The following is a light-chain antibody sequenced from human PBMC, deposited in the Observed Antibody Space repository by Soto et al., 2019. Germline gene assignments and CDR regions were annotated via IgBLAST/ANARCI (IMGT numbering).Light chain of an antibody. J-gene: IGLJ2*01. CDR1: SSNIGSNT. CDR2: SNN. V-gene: IGLV1-44*01. Sequence: HSGLTQPPSASGTPGQRVTISCSGSSSNIGSNTVNWYQQLPGTAPKLLIYSNNQRPSGVPDRFSGSKSGTSASLAISGLQSEDEADYYCAAWDDSLNGLVFGGGTKVTVL. CDR3: AAWDDSLNGLV.